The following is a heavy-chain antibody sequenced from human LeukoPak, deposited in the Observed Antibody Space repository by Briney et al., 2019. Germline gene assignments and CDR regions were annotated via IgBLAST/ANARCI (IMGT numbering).Heavy chain of an antibody. J-gene: IGHJ4*02. Sequence: PSETLSLTCTVSGGSISSYYWSWIRQPPGKGLEWIGYIYYSGSTNYNPSLKSRVTMSVDTSKNQFSLKLTSVIATDTAMYYCARQTGDTTIFDYWGRGVLVTVSS. CDR2: IYYSGST. V-gene: IGHV4-59*08. D-gene: IGHD5-18*01. CDR3: ARQTGDTTIFDY. CDR1: GGSISSYY.